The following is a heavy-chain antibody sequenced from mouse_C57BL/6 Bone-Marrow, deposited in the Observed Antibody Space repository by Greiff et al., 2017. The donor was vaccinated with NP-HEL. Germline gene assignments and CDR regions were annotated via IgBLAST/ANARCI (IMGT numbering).Heavy chain of an antibody. CDR3: TSYGFPYDYAMDY. Sequence: VQLQQSGAELVRPGASVKLSCTASGFNIKDDYMHWVKQRPEQGLEWIGWIDPENGDTDYASKFQGKATITADTSSNTAYLQLSSLTSEDTAVYYCTSYGFPYDYAMDYWGQGTSVTVSS. V-gene: IGHV14-4*01. CDR2: IDPENGDT. D-gene: IGHD2-10*02. CDR1: GFNIKDDY. J-gene: IGHJ4*01.